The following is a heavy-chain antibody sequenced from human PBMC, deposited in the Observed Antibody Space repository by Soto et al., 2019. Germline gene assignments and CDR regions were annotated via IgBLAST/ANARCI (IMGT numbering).Heavy chain of an antibody. CDR1: GGSISSGGYY. D-gene: IGHD2-2*01. V-gene: IGHV4-31*03. Sequence: SETLSLTCTVSGGSISSGGYYWSWIRQHPGKSLEWIGYIYYSGSTYYNPSLKSRVTISVDTSKNQFSLKLSSVTAADTAAYYCAREGRRLGYCSSTSCYGNWFDPWGQGTLVTVSS. J-gene: IGHJ5*02. CDR2: IYYSGST. CDR3: AREGRRLGYCSSTSCYGNWFDP.